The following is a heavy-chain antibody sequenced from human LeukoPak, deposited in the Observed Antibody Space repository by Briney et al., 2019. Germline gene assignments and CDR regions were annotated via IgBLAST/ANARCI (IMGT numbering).Heavy chain of an antibody. Sequence: SVKVSCKASGGTFSSYAISWVRQAPGQGLEWMGGIIPIFGTANYAQKFQGRVTITADKSTSTAYMELSSLRSEDTAVYYCARVLGYSSGWAPFDYWGQGTLVTVSS. CDR2: IIPIFGTA. CDR3: ARVLGYSSGWAPFDY. V-gene: IGHV1-69*06. CDR1: GGTFSSYA. J-gene: IGHJ4*02. D-gene: IGHD6-19*01.